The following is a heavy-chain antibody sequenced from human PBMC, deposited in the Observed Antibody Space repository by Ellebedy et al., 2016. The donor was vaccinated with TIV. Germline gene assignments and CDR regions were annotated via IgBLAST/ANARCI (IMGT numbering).Heavy chain of an antibody. J-gene: IGHJ4*02. CDR3: ARVRGSIVFDY. D-gene: IGHD3-10*01. CDR2: ISPDSGGT. V-gene: IGHV1-2*02. CDR1: GYSFTGYY. Sequence: ASVKVSCKASGYSFTGYYLHWVRQAPGQGLEWMGWISPDSGGTKYAQKFEGRVTMTRDTSINTAYMELSRLRSDDTAVYYCARVRGSIVFDYWGQGTVVTVSS.